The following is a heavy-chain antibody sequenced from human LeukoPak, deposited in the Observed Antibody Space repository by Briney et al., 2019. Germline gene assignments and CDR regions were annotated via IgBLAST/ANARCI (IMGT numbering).Heavy chain of an antibody. CDR1: GFTFSSYG. CDR2: ISHDASNE. CDR3: ARDISGEKSFDY. Sequence: GRSLRLSCAASGFTFSSYGMHWVRQAPGKGLDWVAVISHDASNEYYVDSVKGRFTISRDNSKNTLYLQMNSLRAEDTAVYFCARDISGEKSFDYWGRGTLVTVSS. J-gene: IGHJ4*02. D-gene: IGHD3-10*01. V-gene: IGHV3-30*03.